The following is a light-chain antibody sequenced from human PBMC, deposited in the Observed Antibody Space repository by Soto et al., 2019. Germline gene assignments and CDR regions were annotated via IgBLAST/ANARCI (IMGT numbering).Light chain of an antibody. Sequence: SVLTQSPSVSAAPGQTVSISCSGTSSNIENNYVSWYQVLPKTAPKLLIYDNLKRPSGIPDRFSGSKSGTSATLVITGLQTGDEADYYCGTWESSRNWVFGGGTKVTVL. J-gene: IGLJ3*02. CDR1: SSNIENNY. V-gene: IGLV1-51*01. CDR3: GTWESSRNWV. CDR2: DNL.